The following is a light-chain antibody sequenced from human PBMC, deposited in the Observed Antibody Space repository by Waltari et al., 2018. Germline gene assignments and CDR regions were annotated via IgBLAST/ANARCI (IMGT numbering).Light chain of an antibody. CDR3: QQYNGYWT. CDR1: QGISSW. J-gene: IGKJ1*01. V-gene: IGKV1-5*03. CDR2: KAS. Sequence: TCRASQGISSWLAWYQQKPGTAPKLLIYKASTLESGVPSRFSGSGSGTEFTLTINSLQPDDFATYYCQQYNGYWTFGQGTKVEIK.